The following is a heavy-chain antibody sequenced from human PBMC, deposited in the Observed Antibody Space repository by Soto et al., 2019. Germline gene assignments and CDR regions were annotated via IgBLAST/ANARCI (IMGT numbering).Heavy chain of an antibody. Sequence: IWIRQPPGKGLEWIGEINHSGSTNYNPSLKSRVTISVDTYKNQFSLKLSSVTAADTAVYHCARGRRGGIAARPHYFDYWGQGNLVTVSS. CDR3: ARGRRGGIAARPHYFDY. D-gene: IGHD6-6*01. J-gene: IGHJ4*02. V-gene: IGHV4-34*01. CDR2: INHSGST.